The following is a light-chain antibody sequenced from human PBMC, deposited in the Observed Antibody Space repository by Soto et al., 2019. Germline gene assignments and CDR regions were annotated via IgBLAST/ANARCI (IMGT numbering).Light chain of an antibody. CDR2: GTS. Sequence: EIVLTQSPGTLSLSPGERATLSCRASQSVSSKYLAWYQQKPGQAARLLIYGTSSRATGISDRFRGSGSGTDFTVTISRLEPEDFAVYYCQQNDSSPSWTFGQGTKVE. CDR1: QSVSSKY. CDR3: QQNDSSPSWT. J-gene: IGKJ1*01. V-gene: IGKV3-20*01.